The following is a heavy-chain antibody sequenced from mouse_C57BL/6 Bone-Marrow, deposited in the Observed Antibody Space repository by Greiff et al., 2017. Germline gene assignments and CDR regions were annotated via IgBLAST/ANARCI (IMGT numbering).Heavy chain of an antibody. CDR1: GFTFSDYG. CDR2: ISSGSSTL. Sequence: EVKLVDSGGGLVKPGGSLKLSCAASGFTFSDYGMHWVRQAPEKGLAWVAYISSGSSTLYSADTVKGRFTISRHNATNTLFLQVTSLMSEDTAMYYGARALYYCNPHFDYWGQGTTLTVSS. J-gene: IGHJ2*01. V-gene: IGHV5-17*01. CDR3: ARALYYCNPHFDY. D-gene: IGHD2-1*01.